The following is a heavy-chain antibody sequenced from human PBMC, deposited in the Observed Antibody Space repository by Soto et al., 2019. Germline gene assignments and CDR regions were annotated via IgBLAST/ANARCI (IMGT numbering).Heavy chain of an antibody. CDR3: ARAYYDILTGYQNWFDP. Sequence: QLQLQESGSGLVKPSQTLSLTCAVSGGSISSGGYSWSWIQQPPGKGLEWIGYIYHSGSTYYNPSLKSRVTISVDRSKNQFSLKLSSVTAADTSLYYCARAYYDILTGYQNWFDPWGQGTLVTVSS. CDR1: GGSISSGGYS. CDR2: IYHSGST. J-gene: IGHJ5*02. V-gene: IGHV4-30-2*01. D-gene: IGHD3-9*01.